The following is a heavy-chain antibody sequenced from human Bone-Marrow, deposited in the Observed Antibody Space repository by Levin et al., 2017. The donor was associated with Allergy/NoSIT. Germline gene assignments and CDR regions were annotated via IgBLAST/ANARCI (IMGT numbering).Heavy chain of an antibody. D-gene: IGHD3-16*01. CDR3: TRDIGESYGYYGTDV. Sequence: PGGSLRLSCAASGFRFNDHAMHWVRQVPGKGLEWVSGINWNGGSIGYADSVKGRFTISRDNAKNSLYLQMTSLRAGDTAFYYCTRDIGESYGYYGTDVWGQGTTVTVSS. V-gene: IGHV3-9*01. CDR2: INWNGGSI. CDR1: GFRFNDHA. J-gene: IGHJ6*01.